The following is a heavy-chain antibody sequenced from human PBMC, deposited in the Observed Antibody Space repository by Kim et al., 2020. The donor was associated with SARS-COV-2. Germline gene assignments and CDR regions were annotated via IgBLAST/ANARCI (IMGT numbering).Heavy chain of an antibody. CDR1: GFNLRHYA. CDR2: MTYNGDKT. Sequence: GGSLRLSCSVSGFNLRHYAMHWVRQAPGKGLEYVSAMTYNGDKTYYADFVKGRFTISKDNSRNTLYLQMNRLGSEDTAVYYCVQGGGRFFGERGPPFDLWGQGTMVTVSS. D-gene: IGHD3-10*01. CDR3: VQGGGRFFGERGPPFDL. V-gene: IGHV3-64D*06. J-gene: IGHJ3*01.